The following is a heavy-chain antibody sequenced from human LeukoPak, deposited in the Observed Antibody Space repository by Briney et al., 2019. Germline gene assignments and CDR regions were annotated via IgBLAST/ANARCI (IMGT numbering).Heavy chain of an antibody. D-gene: IGHD6-19*01. J-gene: IGHJ4*02. V-gene: IGHV1-8*03. CDR3: ASSGWSPFDY. CDR2: MNPNSGNT. Sequence: GESLKISCKASGYTFTSYDINWVRQATGQGREWMGWMNPNSGNTGYAQKFQGRVTITRNTSISTAYMELSSLRSEDTAVYYCASSGWSPFDYWGQGTLVTVSS. CDR1: GYTFTSYD.